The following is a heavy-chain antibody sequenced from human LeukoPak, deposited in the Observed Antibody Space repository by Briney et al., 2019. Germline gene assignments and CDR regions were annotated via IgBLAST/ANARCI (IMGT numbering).Heavy chain of an antibody. D-gene: IGHD3-22*01. CDR2: IHTSGST. V-gene: IGHV4-4*07. J-gene: IGHJ4*02. Sequence: SETLSLTCTVSGVSISSYYWSWIRQPAGKGLEWIGLIHTSGSTNYNPSLKSRVTMSVDTSKNQFSLKLSSVTAADTAVHYCARDSYYYDSSGRRRLDYWGQGTLVTVSS. CDR1: GVSISSYY. CDR3: ARDSYYYDSSGRRRLDY.